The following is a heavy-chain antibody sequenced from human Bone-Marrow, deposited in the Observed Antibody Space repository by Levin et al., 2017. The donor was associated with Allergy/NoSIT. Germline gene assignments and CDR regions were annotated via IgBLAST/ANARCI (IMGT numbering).Heavy chain of an antibody. CDR3: ARGSGSYFH. Sequence: GESLKISCAASGFTFSRYWMSWVRQAPGKGLEWVANIKEDGSEKYYVDSVKGRFTISRDNAKNSLYLQMDSLRAEDTAVYYCARGSGSYFHWGQGTLVTVYS. D-gene: IGHD1-26*01. CDR1: GFTFSRYW. J-gene: IGHJ4*02. V-gene: IGHV3-7*04. CDR2: IKEDGSEK.